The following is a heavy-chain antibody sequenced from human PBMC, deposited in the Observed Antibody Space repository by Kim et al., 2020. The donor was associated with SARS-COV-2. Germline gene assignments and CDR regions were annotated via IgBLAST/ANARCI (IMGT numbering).Heavy chain of an antibody. V-gene: IGHV3-7*01. CDR2: IKEDGSDK. Sequence: GGSLRLSCAASDFMFTNYGMSWVRQAPGKGPEWVASIKEDGSDKSYADSAKGRFTISGDNAKNSLYLQMNSLRAEDTAVYYCARYFESSGYYLSRLDHWGQGTLVTVSS. CDR3: ARYFESSGYYLSRLDH. D-gene: IGHD3-22*01. CDR1: DFMFTNYG. J-gene: IGHJ4*02.